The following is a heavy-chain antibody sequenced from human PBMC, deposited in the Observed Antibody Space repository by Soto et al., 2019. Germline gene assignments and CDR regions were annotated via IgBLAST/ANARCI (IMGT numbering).Heavy chain of an antibody. J-gene: IGHJ6*03. CDR2: INHSGST. V-gene: IGHV4-34*01. CDR3: ARGVLAVADHYYYYYYMDV. Sequence: QVQLQQWGAGLLKPSETLSLTCAVYGGSFSGYYWSWIRQPPGKGLEWIGEINHSGSTNYNQSLKSRVTISVDTSKNQFSLKLSSVTAADTAVYYCARGVLAVADHYYYYYYMDVWGKGTKVTVSS. D-gene: IGHD6-19*01. CDR1: GGSFSGYY.